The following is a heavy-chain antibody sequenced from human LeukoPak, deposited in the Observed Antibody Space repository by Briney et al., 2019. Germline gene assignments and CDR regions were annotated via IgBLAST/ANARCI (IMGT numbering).Heavy chain of an antibody. J-gene: IGHJ4*02. V-gene: IGHV3-48*01. CDR1: GFSFSSYS. CDR3: ARESITGDRDFDY. D-gene: IGHD7-27*01. Sequence: GGSLRLPCAASGFSFSSYSMNWVRQAPGRGLEWISYTSSGSRTIFYADSVEGRSTISRDNAKNSLYLLMDSLRADDTAVYYCARESITGDRDFDYWGQGTLITVSS. CDR2: TSSGSRTI.